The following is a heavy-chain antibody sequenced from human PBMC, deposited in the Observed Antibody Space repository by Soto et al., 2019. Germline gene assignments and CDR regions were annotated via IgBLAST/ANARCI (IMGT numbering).Heavy chain of an antibody. V-gene: IGHV4-31*03. CDR3: ASLTRQAPTSGAFDI. CDR1: GGSISSGGYY. CDR2: IYYSGST. J-gene: IGHJ3*02. D-gene: IGHD1-20*01. Sequence: QVQLQESGPGLVKPSQTLSLTCTVSGGSISSGGYYWSWIRQHPGKGLEWIGYIYYSGSTYYNPSLKSRVTISVDTSKNQFSLKLSSVTAADTAVYYCASLTRQAPTSGAFDIWCQGTMVTVSS.